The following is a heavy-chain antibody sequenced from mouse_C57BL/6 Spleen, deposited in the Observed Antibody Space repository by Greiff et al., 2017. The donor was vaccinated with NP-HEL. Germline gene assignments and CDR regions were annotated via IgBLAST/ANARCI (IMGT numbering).Heavy chain of an antibody. CDR3: ARVRDYYGSSYYFDY. D-gene: IGHD1-1*01. J-gene: IGHJ2*01. CDR1: GFTFSDYY. CDR2: INYDGSST. Sequence: EVQLVESEGGLVQPGSSMKLSCTASGFTFSDYYMAWVRQVPEKGLEWVANINYDGSSTYYLDSLKSRFIISRDNAKNILYLQMSSLKSEDTATYYCARVRDYYGSSYYFDYWGQGTTLTVSS. V-gene: IGHV5-16*01.